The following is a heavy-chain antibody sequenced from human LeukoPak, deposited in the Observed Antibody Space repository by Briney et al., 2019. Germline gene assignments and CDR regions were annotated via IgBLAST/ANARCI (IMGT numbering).Heavy chain of an antibody. D-gene: IGHD1-26*01. V-gene: IGHV3-33*01. J-gene: IGHJ3*02. Sequence: GGSLRLSCAASGFTFSSYGMHWVRQAPGKGLEWVAVIWYDGSNKYYADSVKGRFTISRDNSKNTLYLQMNSLRAEDTAVYYCASPKGSGSYSGAFDIWGQGTMVTVSS. CDR2: IWYDGSNK. CDR3: ASPKGSGSYSGAFDI. CDR1: GFTFSSYG.